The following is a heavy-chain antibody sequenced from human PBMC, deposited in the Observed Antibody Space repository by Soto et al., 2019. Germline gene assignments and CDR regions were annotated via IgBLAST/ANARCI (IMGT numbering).Heavy chain of an antibody. Sequence: SSETLSLTCTVSGGSISSSSYYWGWIRQPPGKGLEWIGSIYYSGSTYYNPSLKSRVTISVDTSKNQFSLKLSSVTAADTAVYYCARPGGSGWFYFDSWGQGSQVTVS. CDR1: GGSISSSSYY. V-gene: IGHV4-39*01. J-gene: IGHJ4*02. CDR2: IYYSGST. D-gene: IGHD6-13*01. CDR3: ARPGGSGWFYFDS.